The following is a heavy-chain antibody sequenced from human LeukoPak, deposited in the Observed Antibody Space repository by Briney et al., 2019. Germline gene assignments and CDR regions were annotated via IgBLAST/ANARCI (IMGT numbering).Heavy chain of an antibody. CDR1: GFTFSSYA. D-gene: IGHD6-6*01. CDR2: ISGSGGST. Sequence: SGGSLRLSCAASGFTFSSYAMSWVRQAPGKGLEWVSAISGSGGSTYYADSVKGRFTISRDNSKNTLYLQMNSLRAEDTAVYYCAKGGSSSSDTHENFYYYYYMDVWGKGTTVTVSS. V-gene: IGHV3-23*01. CDR3: AKGGSSSSDTHENFYYYYYMDV. J-gene: IGHJ6*03.